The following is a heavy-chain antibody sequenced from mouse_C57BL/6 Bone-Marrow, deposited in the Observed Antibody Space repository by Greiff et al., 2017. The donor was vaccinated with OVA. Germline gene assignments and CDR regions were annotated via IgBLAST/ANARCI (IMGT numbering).Heavy chain of an antibody. V-gene: IGHV5-17*01. CDR1: GFTFSDYG. Sequence: EVQLVEPGGGLVKPGGSLKLSCAASGFTFSDYGMHWVRQAPEKGLAWVAYISSGSSTIYYADTVKGRFTISRDNAKNTLFLQMTSLRSEDTAMYYCAKLCLFAYWGQGTLVTVSA. CDR2: ISSGSSTI. J-gene: IGHJ3*01. CDR3: AKLCLFAY.